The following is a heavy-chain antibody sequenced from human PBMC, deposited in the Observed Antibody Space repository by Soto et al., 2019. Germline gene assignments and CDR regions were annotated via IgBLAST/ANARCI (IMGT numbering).Heavy chain of an antibody. Sequence: QVQLQESGPGLVKPSETLSLTCTVSGGSVSSGSYYWSWIRQPPGKGLEWIGYIYYSGSTNYNPSLKSRVTISVDTSNNQFSLKLSSVTAADTAVYYCARERWLVQEGYGMDVWGQGTTVTVSS. CDR1: GGSVSSGSYY. J-gene: IGHJ6*02. CDR3: ARERWLVQEGYGMDV. CDR2: IYYSGST. D-gene: IGHD6-19*01. V-gene: IGHV4-61*01.